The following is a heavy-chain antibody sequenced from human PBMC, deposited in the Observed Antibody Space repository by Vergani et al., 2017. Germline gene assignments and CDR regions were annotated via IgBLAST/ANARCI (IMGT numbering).Heavy chain of an antibody. CDR2: ISSSSSYI. J-gene: IGHJ3*02. CDR3: ASEELYYAFDI. CDR1: GFTFSSYS. D-gene: IGHD1-7*01. Sequence: EVQLVESGGGLVKPGGSLRLSCAASGFTFSSYSMNWVRQAPGKGLEWVSSISSSSSYIYYADSVKGRFTISRDNAKNSLYLQMNSLKAEDTAVYYCASEELYYAFDIWGQGTMVTVSS. V-gene: IGHV3-21*01.